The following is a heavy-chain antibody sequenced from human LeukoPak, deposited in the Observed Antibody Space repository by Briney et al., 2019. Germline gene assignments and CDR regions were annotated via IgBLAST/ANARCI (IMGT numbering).Heavy chain of an antibody. Sequence: PGGSLRLSCAASGFTFSGSAMHWVRQAPGKGLEWVTSIRYDGSNKYYADSVKGGFTISRDDGKKLLYLDMHSLRAEDTAVYYCARPLMYYYGSETYFWFDPWGQGTLVTVSS. CDR1: GFTFSGSA. D-gene: IGHD3-10*01. V-gene: IGHV3-30*04. J-gene: IGHJ5*02. CDR2: IRYDGSNK. CDR3: ARPLMYYYGSETYFWFDP.